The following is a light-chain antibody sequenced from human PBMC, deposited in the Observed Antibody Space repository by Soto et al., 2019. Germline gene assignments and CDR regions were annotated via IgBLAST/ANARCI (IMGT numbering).Light chain of an antibody. Sequence: DIQMTQSPSTLSASVGDRVTITCRASQSIDSWLAWYHQKPGKAPKLLIYKASTLESGVPSRFSGSGSGTEFTLTINSLQPDDFATYFCQHYINYPLTFGQGTRLEIK. J-gene: IGKJ5*01. V-gene: IGKV1-5*03. CDR1: QSIDSW. CDR3: QHYINYPLT. CDR2: KAS.